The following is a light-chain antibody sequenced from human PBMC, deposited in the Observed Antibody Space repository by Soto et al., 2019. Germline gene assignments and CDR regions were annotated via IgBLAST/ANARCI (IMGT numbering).Light chain of an antibody. J-gene: IGKJ1*01. CDR1: QTIGSW. Sequence: DIQMTQSPSTLSGSVGDRVAITCRASQTIGSWLAWYQQKPGKAPKLLIYKASSLESGVPSRFSGSGSGTEFTLPLSSLQPDDFATYYCQQYNSYSWTFGQGTKVDI. V-gene: IGKV1-5*03. CDR2: KAS. CDR3: QQYNSYSWT.